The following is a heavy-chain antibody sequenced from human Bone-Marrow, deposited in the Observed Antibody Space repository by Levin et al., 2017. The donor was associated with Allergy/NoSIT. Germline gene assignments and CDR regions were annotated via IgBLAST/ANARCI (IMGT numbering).Heavy chain of an antibody. J-gene: IGHJ4*02. Sequence: SQTLSLTCTISGGSIKSGNYYWSWVRQHPGKGLEWIGHIYYTGTTYYNPSLKSRITISVDTSKNQFSLRLTSVTAADTAVYYCARVRYGSGSYYPTYCFDYWGQGILATVSS. V-gene: IGHV4-31*03. D-gene: IGHD3-10*01. CDR1: GGSIKSGNYY. CDR3: ARVRYGSGSYYPTYCFDY. CDR2: IYYTGTT.